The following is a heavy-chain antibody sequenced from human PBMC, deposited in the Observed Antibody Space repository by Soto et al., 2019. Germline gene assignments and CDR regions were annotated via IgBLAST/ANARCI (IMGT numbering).Heavy chain of an antibody. J-gene: IGHJ4*02. CDR1: GAFISRGGYY. Sequence: QVQLQESGPGLAKPSETLSLNCNVSGAFISRGGYYWSWIRQLPGKGLEWIGYVYYDVRTYYNPSLQSRLTMSVDTSENQFSLKLSSLTAADTAVYFCARGNHVFDSSGLDFDYWGQGMLVTVSS. D-gene: IGHD3-22*01. CDR3: ARGNHVFDSSGLDFDY. CDR2: VYYDVRT. V-gene: IGHV4-31*03.